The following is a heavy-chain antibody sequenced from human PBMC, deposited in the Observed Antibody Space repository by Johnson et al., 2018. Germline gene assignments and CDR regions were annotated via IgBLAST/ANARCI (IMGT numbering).Heavy chain of an antibody. CDR3: ARTPPIIGTTAYYMDV. CDR1: GFTFRTSA. J-gene: IGHJ6*03. Sequence: QVQLVESGGGVVQPGRSLRLSCAASGFTFRTSAMYWVRQAPGKGLAWVSFISYDGGNKYYTDSVKCRFTISRDNSKKTLSLQKKSLRTEDTGVYYCARTPPIIGTTAYYMDVWGKGTTVTVSS. D-gene: IGHD1-7*01. CDR2: ISYDGGNK. V-gene: IGHV3-30-3*01.